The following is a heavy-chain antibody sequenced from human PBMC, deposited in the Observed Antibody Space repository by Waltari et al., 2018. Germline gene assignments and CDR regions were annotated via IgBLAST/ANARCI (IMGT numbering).Heavy chain of an antibody. J-gene: IGHJ6*03. CDR3: ARPSTEYYFYYYYMDV. CDR1: GFTFSSYE. Sequence: EVQVVESGGGLVQPGGSLRLSCTASGFTFSSYEMNWVRQAPGKGLGWISYIDNSGNTVYYADSVKGRFTISRDNAKNSLFLLMNSLRAEDTAVYYCARPSTEYYFYYYYMDVWGKGTTVTVS. CDR2: IDNSGNTV. V-gene: IGHV3-48*03.